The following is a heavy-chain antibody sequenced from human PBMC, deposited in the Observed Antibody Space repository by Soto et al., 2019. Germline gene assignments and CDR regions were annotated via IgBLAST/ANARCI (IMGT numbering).Heavy chain of an antibody. D-gene: IGHD3-22*01. CDR2: ISAYNGNT. J-gene: IGHJ3*02. CDR1: GYTFTSYG. V-gene: IGHV1-18*01. Sequence: QVQLVQSGAEVKKPGASVKVSCKASGYTFTSYGISWVRQAPGQGLEWMGWISAYNGNTNYAQKLQGRVTMTTDTSTSTAYMELRSLRSDDTAVYYCARDWAEDYYDSSGGGAFDIWGQGTMVTVSS. CDR3: ARDWAEDYYDSSGGGAFDI.